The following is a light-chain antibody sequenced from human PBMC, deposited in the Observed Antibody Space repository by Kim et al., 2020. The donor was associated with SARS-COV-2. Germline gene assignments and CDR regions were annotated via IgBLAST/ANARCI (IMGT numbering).Light chain of an antibody. CDR3: QQYDDWPPWT. CDR2: GAS. Sequence: PGEAATLSCRASQRVSSNEAGYKQNPGQAPRLLIYGASTRATDIPARFSGSGSGTDFTLTISSLQSEDLAVYHCQQYDDWPPWTFGQGTKVDIK. J-gene: IGKJ1*01. V-gene: IGKV3-15*01. CDR1: QRVSSN.